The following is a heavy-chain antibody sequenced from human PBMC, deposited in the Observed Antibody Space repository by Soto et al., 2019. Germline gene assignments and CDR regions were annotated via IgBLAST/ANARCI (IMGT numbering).Heavy chain of an antibody. CDR2: VGGSDTDK. Sequence: EVQLLESGGGVVQPGGSLRLSCAASGFTFSAYAMSWVRQAPGKGLQWVSGVGGSDTDKHYADSVRGRFTVSRDNSKNTLYFQMNSLRVDDTAVYYCAKDATAVNGVWDPFDMWGQGTEVTVSS. V-gene: IGHV3-23*01. D-gene: IGHD2-8*01. CDR3: AKDATAVNGVWDPFDM. J-gene: IGHJ3*02. CDR1: GFTFSAYA.